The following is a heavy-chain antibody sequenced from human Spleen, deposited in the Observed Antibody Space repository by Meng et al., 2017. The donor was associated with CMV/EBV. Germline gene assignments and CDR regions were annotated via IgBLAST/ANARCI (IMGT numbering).Heavy chain of an antibody. CDR1: GFTFRSYW. CDR3: ARGRLYTSSWYTFEY. V-gene: IGHV3-7*04. Sequence: LSLTCAASGFTFRSYWMSWVRQAPGKGLEWVANIKQDGSEEYYVDSVRGRFTISRDNAKNSLYLQMSSLGDEDTAVYYCARGRLYTSSWYTFEYWGQGTLVTVSS. CDR2: IKQDGSEE. D-gene: IGHD6-13*01. J-gene: IGHJ4*02.